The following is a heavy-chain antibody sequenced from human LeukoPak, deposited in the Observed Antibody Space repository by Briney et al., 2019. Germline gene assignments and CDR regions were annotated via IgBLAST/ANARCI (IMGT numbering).Heavy chain of an antibody. CDR3: ARPTTRWFGELSPDAFDI. CDR2: VIPIFGTA. CDR1: GGTFSSYA. D-gene: IGHD3-10*01. J-gene: IGHJ3*02. V-gene: IGHV1-69*13. Sequence: SVKVSCKASGGTFSSYAISWVRQAPGQGLEWMGRVIPIFGTANYAQKFQGRVTITVDESTSTAYMELSCLRSGDTAVYYCARPTTRWFGELSPDAFDIWGQGTMVTVSS.